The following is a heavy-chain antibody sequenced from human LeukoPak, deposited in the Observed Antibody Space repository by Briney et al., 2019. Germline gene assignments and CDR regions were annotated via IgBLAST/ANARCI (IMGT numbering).Heavy chain of an antibody. CDR1: GFTFSSYS. J-gene: IGHJ1*01. CDR2: ISSSSSYI. CDR3: ALDSSGYPPYFQH. D-gene: IGHD3-22*01. V-gene: IGHV3-21*04. Sequence: NTGGSLRLSCAASGFTFSSYSMNWVRQAPGKGLEWVSSISSSSSYIYYADSVKGRFTISRDNSKNTLYLQMNSLRAEDTAVYYCALDSSGYPPYFQHWGQGTLVTVSS.